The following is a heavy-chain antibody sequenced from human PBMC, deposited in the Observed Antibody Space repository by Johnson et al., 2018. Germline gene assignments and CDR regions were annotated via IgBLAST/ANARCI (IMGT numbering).Heavy chain of an antibody. V-gene: IGHV3-33*01. Sequence: VQLGESGGGVVQPGRSLRLSCAASGFTFSSYGMHWVRQAPGKGLEWVAVIWYDGSNKYYADSVKGRFTISRDKCKNTLSLQMNSRRAEDTAGYYCARDWVVVAATDAFDIWGQGTMVTVSS. CDR2: IWYDGSNK. CDR1: GFTFSSYG. CDR3: ARDWVVVAATDAFDI. D-gene: IGHD2-15*01. J-gene: IGHJ3*02.